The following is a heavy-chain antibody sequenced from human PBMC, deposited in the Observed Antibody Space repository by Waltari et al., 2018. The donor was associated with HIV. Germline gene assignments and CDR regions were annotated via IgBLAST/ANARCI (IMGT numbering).Heavy chain of an antibody. CDR2: LIPILGIA. V-gene: IGHV1-69*04. Sequence: QVQLVQSGAEVKKPGSSVKVSCKASGGTFSSYAISWVRQAPGQGLEWMGRLIPILGIANYAQKFQGRVTITADKSTSTAYMELSSLRSEDTAVYYCARFPDTAMVTWGGWGQGTLVTVSS. CDR1: GGTFSSYA. CDR3: ARFPDTAMVTWGG. J-gene: IGHJ4*02. D-gene: IGHD5-18*01.